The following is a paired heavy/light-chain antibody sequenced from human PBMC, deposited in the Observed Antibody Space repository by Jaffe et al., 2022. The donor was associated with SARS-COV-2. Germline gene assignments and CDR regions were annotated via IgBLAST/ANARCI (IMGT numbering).Heavy chain of an antibody. CDR3: ARDAWDYVAKSGYSPPHEYSYMDV. CDR1: GYMFISHY. J-gene: IGHJ6*03. CDR2: INPSAGVT. D-gene: IGHD3-22*01. V-gene: IGHV1-46*04. Sequence: QVQLEQSGTEVKKPGASVKISCKTSGYMFISHYIHWVRQAPGQGLEWMGRINPSAGVTRSTQDLQGRVTMTRDTTTSTVFMELSSLRSEDTAVYFCARDAWDYVAKSGYSPPHEYSYMDVWGKGTTVIV.
Light chain of an antibody. Sequence: EVVLTQSPGTLSLPPGERATLSCRASQDVGSYLSWYQQRPGQAPRLIIYDAFNRATGIPARFSGRGSGTDFTLTISSVQPEDFAVYYCQQRTAFGGGTKVEIK. CDR2: DAF. J-gene: IGKJ4*01. CDR3: QQRTA. V-gene: IGKV3-11*01. CDR1: QDVGSY.